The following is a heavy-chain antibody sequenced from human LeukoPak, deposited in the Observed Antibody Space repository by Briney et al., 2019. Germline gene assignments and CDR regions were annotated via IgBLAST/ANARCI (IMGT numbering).Heavy chain of an antibody. V-gene: IGHV1-46*01. CDR1: GYTCTSHY. Sequence: GASVKVSCKASGYTCTSHYMHWVRQAPGQGLEWMGIIKPSDGSTSYAQKFQGRVTMTRDTSTSTVNMELSSLRSEDTAVYYCARDADSSGSTDHYYYMDVWGTGTTVTTSS. J-gene: IGHJ6*03. CDR2: IKPSDGST. D-gene: IGHD6-19*01. CDR3: ARDADSSGSTDHYYYMDV.